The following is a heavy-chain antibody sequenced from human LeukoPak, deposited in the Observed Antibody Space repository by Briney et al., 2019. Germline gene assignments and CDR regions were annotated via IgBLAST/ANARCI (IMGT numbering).Heavy chain of an antibody. CDR2: IYYSGST. J-gene: IGHJ6*03. CDR3: ARDRYVGVGYYYYMDV. V-gene: IGHV4-59*01. Sequence: PSETLSLTCTVSGGSISSYYWSWIRQPPGKGLEWIGYIYYSGSTNYNPSLKSRVTISVDTSKNQFSLKLSSVTAADTAVYYCARDRYVGVGYYYYMDVWGKGTTVTVSS. D-gene: IGHD2-21*01. CDR1: GGSISSYY.